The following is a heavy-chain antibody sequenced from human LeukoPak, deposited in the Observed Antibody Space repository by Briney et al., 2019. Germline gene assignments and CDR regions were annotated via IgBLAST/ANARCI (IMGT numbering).Heavy chain of an antibody. V-gene: IGHV3-7*02. Sequence: GGSLRLSCAASGFTFTNYWLSWVRQAPGKGLAWVANIKQDGSEKYYVDSVKGRFTISRDNARDSLFLQMNSLRAEDTAVYYCERSQYLRYDVFDTWGQGTMVTVSS. CDR3: ERSQYLRYDVFDT. D-gene: IGHD2/OR15-2a*01. CDR1: GFTFTNYW. J-gene: IGHJ3*02. CDR2: IKQDGSEK.